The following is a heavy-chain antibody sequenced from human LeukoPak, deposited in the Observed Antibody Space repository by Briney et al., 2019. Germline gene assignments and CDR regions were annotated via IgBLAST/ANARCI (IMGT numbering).Heavy chain of an antibody. Sequence: ASVKVSCKASGYTFMNYGICWVRQAPGQGLEWMGRISAYNGNTNYAQKLQGRVTMTTDTSTSTAYMELRSLRSDDTAVYYCARDRYGYSSSWNYYGMDVWGQGTTVTVSS. CDR2: ISAYNGNT. V-gene: IGHV1-18*01. J-gene: IGHJ6*02. CDR3: ARDRYGYSSSWNYYGMDV. D-gene: IGHD6-13*01. CDR1: GYTFMNYG.